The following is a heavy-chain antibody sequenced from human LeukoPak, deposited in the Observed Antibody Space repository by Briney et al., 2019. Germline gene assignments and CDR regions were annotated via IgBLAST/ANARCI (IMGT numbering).Heavy chain of an antibody. J-gene: IGHJ6*03. V-gene: IGHV1-69*06. CDR3: ARGQMVRGVIIGLYCYMDV. CDR1: GYTFTGYY. Sequence: ASVKVSCKASGYTFTGYYMHWVRQAPGQGLEWMGGIIPIFGTANYAQKFQGRVTITADKSTSTAYMELSSLRSEDTAVYYCARGQMVRGVIIGLYCYMDVWGKGTTVTVSS. D-gene: IGHD3-10*01. CDR2: IIPIFGTA.